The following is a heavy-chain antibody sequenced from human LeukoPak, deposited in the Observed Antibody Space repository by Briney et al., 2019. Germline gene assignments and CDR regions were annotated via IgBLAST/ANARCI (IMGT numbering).Heavy chain of an antibody. Sequence: SVKVSCKSSGGTFSSYAISWVRQAPGQGLEWMGRIIPILGIANYAQKFQGRVTITADKPTSTAYMELSSLRSEDTAVYYCARGTYEGIAVAGTAFDIWGQGTMVTVSS. CDR2: IIPILGIA. CDR1: GGTFSSYA. V-gene: IGHV1-69*04. CDR3: ARGTYEGIAVAGTAFDI. D-gene: IGHD6-19*01. J-gene: IGHJ3*02.